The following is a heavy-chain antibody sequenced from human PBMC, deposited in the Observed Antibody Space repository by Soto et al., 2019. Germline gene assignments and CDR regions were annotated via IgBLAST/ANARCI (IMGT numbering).Heavy chain of an antibody. Sequence: EVQLVESGGGLVKPGGSLRLSCAASGFTFSSYSMNWVRQAPGKGLEWVSSISSSSSYIYYADSVKGRFTISRDNAKNSRYLQMNSLRAEDTAVYYCARAGFYGDYYFDYWGQGTLVTVSS. D-gene: IGHD4-17*01. CDR2: ISSSSSYI. J-gene: IGHJ4*02. CDR3: ARAGFYGDYYFDY. CDR1: GFTFSSYS. V-gene: IGHV3-21*01.